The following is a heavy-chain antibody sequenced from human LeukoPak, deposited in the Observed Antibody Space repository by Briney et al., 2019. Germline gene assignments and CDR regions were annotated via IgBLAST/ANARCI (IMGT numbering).Heavy chain of an antibody. CDR2: ISSSRSYI. V-gene: IGHV3-21*01. J-gene: IGHJ4*02. D-gene: IGHD6-19*01. Sequence: GGSLRLSCAASGFTFSSYSMNWVRQAPVKGLEWVSCISSSRSYIYYADSVKGRFTISRDNAKNSLYLQMNSLRAEDTAVYYCARTYSSGLPDYWGQGTLVTVSS. CDR3: ARTYSSGLPDY. CDR1: GFTFSSYS.